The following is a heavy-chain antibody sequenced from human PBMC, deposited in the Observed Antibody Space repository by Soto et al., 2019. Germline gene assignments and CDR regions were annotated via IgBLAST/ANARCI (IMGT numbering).Heavy chain of an antibody. Sequence: GGSLRLSCSASGFTFSSYAMHWVRQAPGKGLEYVSAISSNGGSTYYADSVKGRFTISRDNSKNTLYLQMSSLRAEDTAVYYCVKPPRYDILTGWALDYWGQGTLVTVSS. J-gene: IGHJ4*02. CDR1: GFTFSSYA. V-gene: IGHV3-64D*08. CDR2: ISSNGGST. CDR3: VKPPRYDILTGWALDY. D-gene: IGHD3-9*01.